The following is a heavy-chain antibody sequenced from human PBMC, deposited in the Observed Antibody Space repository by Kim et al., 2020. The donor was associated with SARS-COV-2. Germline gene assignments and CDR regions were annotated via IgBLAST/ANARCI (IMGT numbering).Heavy chain of an antibody. D-gene: IGHD3-22*01. CDR3: ASQRVGYYYDSSGPFDY. J-gene: IGHJ4*02. CDR1: GGTFSSYA. CDR2: IIPIFGTA. V-gene: IGHV1-69*13. Sequence: SVKVSCKAPGGTFSSYAISWVRQAPGQGLEWMGGIIPIFGTANYAQKFQGRVTITADESTSTAYMELSSLRSEDTAVYYCASQRVGYYYDSSGPFDYWGQGTLVTVSS.